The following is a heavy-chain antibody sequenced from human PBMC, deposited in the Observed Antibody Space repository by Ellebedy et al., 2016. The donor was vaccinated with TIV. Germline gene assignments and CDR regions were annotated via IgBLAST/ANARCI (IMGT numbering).Heavy chain of an antibody. CDR2: IGSYGNTK. V-gene: IGHV3-48*04. D-gene: IGHD6-13*01. J-gene: IGHJ4*02. CDR1: GFIFTDYI. CDR3: ARDSNWAFDY. Sequence: GESLKISCAASGFIFTDYIMNWVRQAPGTGLEWISYIGSYGNTKYYADSVKGRFTITSDNAKNSLFLQKDSLGAEDTAVYYCARDSNWAFDYWGQGNLVTVSS.